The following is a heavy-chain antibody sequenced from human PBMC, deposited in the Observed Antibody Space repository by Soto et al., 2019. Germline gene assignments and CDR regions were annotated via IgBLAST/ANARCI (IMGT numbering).Heavy chain of an antibody. V-gene: IGHV3-23*01. CDR2: ISGSGGST. Sequence: PGGSLRLSCAASGFTFSSYAMSWVRQAPGKGLERVSAISGSGGSTYYADSVKGRFTISRDNSKNTLYLQMNSLRAEDTAVYYCAKEGPWLGYNWNQGAKEPQYFDYWGQGTLVTVS. J-gene: IGHJ4*02. CDR3: AKEGPWLGYNWNQGAKEPQYFDY. CDR1: GFTFSSYA. D-gene: IGHD1-1*01.